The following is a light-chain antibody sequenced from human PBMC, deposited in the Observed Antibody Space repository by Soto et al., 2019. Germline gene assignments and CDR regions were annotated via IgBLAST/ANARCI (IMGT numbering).Light chain of an antibody. CDR1: QGINNY. CDR3: QQYNSYPYT. CDR2: GAS. V-gene: IGKV1-9*01. J-gene: IGKJ2*01. Sequence: DIQLTQSPSFLSASVGDRVTLTCRASQGINNYLAWYQQKPGKAPQLLIFGASNLQSGVPSRFRGSGGETEFSLTISGLQPEDFATYYCQQYNSYPYTFGQGTKLEIK.